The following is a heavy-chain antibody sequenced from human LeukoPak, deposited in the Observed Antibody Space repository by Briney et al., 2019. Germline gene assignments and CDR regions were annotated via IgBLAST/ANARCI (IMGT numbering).Heavy chain of an antibody. CDR3: AKGSGYYDSSGSLDY. V-gene: IGHV3-9*03. Sequence: GRSLRLSCAASGFTLDDYAMHWVRQAPGKGLEWVSGISWNSGSIGYADSVKGRFTISRDNAKNSLYLQMNSLRAEDMALYYCAKGSGYYDSSGSLDYWGQGTLVTVSS. CDR1: GFTLDDYA. CDR2: ISWNSGSI. J-gene: IGHJ4*02. D-gene: IGHD3-22*01.